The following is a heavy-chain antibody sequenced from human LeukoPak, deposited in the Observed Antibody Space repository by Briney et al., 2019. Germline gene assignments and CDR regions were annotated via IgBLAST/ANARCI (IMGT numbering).Heavy chain of an antibody. CDR3: AGLKKERFGELFSRLTSTPRYYFDY. CDR1: GGSFSGYY. CDR2: INHSGST. Sequence: SETLSLTCAVYGGSFSGYYWSWIRQPPGKGLEWIGEINHSGSTNYNPSLKSRVTISVDTSKNQFSLKLSSLTAADTAVYYCAGLKKERFGELFSRLTSTPRYYFDYWGQGTQVTVSS. D-gene: IGHD3-10*01. J-gene: IGHJ4*02. V-gene: IGHV4-34*01.